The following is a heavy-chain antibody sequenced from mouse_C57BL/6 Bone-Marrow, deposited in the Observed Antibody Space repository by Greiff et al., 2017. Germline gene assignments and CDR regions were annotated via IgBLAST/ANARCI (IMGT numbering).Heavy chain of an antibody. CDR1: GYAFSSYW. V-gene: IGHV1-80*01. CDR3: ARRDCYGSSFFDY. D-gene: IGHD1-1*01. Sequence: QVQLQQSGAELVKPGASVKISCKASGYAFSSYWMNWVKQRPGKGLEWIGQIYPGDGDTNYNGKFKGKATLTADKSSSTAYMQLSSLTSEDSAVYFWARRDCYGSSFFDYWGQGTTLTVSS. CDR2: IYPGDGDT. J-gene: IGHJ2*01.